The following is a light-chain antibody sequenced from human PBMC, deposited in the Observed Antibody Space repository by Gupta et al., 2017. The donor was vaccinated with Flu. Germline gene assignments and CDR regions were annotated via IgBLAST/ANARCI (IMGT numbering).Light chain of an antibody. V-gene: IGKV1-39*01. J-gene: IGKJ5*01. CDR2: AAS. CDR3: QQSYSIPIT. CDR1: QRISNY. Sequence: PSSLSASVGDRVTITVRASQRISNYLNWFQQKPGKAPKLLIYAASSLQSGVPSRFRGSGSGPXFTLTIXMLPPEDFATYYCQQSYSIPITFGXGTRLEIK.